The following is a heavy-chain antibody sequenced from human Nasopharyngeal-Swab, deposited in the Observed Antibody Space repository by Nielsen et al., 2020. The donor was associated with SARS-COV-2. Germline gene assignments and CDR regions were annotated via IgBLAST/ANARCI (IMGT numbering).Heavy chain of an antibody. CDR3: AKLDSSGWLLFDY. J-gene: IGHJ4*02. V-gene: IGHV3-23*01. CDR2: ISGSGGST. D-gene: IGHD6-19*01. Sequence: VRQAPGKGLEWVSAISGSGGSTYYADSVKGRFTISRDNFKNTLYLQMNSLRAEDTAVYYCAKLDSSGWLLFDYWGQGTLVTVSS.